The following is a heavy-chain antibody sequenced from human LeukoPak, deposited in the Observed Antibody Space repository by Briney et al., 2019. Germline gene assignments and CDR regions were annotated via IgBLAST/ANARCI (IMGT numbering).Heavy chain of an antibody. CDR3: ARGAIAAAGLIDY. V-gene: IGHV4-38-2*02. J-gene: IGHJ4*02. Sequence: SETLSLTCTVSGYSISSGYYWGWIRQPPGKGLEWIGSIYHSGSTYYNPSLESRVTISVDTSKNQFSLKLSSVTAADTAVHYCARGAIAAAGLIDYWGQGTLVTVSS. CDR1: GYSISSGYY. CDR2: IYHSGST. D-gene: IGHD6-13*01.